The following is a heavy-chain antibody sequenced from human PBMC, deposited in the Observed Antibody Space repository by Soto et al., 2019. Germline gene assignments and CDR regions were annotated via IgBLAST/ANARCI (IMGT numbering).Heavy chain of an antibody. CDR3: ARVENTLNRWYLGEFDY. V-gene: IGHV4-30-4*01. CDR1: GGSISSGDYY. CDR2: IYYSGST. J-gene: IGHJ4*02. D-gene: IGHD3-16*01. Sequence: SETLSLTCTVSGGSISSGDYYWSWIRQPPGKGLEWIGYIYYSGSTYYNPSLKSRVTISVDTSKNQFSLKLSSVTAADTAVYYCARVENTLNRWYLGEFDYWGQGTLVTVSS.